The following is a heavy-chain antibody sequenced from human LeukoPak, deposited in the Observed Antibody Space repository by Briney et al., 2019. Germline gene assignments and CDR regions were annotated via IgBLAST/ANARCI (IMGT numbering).Heavy chain of an antibody. CDR1: GYTFTSYY. V-gene: IGHV1-46*01. CDR3: ARDPRRYCSGGSCYWFDP. CDR2: INPSGGST. J-gene: IGHJ5*02. D-gene: IGHD2-15*01. Sequence: ASVKVSCKASGYTFTSYYMHWVRQAPGQGLEWMGIINPSGGSTSYAQKFQGRVTMTRGTSTSTAYMELRSLRSDDTAVYYCARDPRRYCSGGSCYWFDPWGQGTLVTVSS.